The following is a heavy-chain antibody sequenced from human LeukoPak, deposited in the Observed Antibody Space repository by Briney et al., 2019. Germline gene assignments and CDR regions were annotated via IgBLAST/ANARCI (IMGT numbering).Heavy chain of an antibody. CDR3: ARDPFVQYYGSGKDYYGMDV. D-gene: IGHD3-10*01. CDR1: GYTFTSYY. CDR2: INPSGGST. J-gene: IGHJ6*02. V-gene: IGHV1-46*01. Sequence: GASVKVSCKASGYTFTSYYMHWVRQAPGQGLEWMGIINPSGGSTSYAQKFQGRVTMTRDTSTSTVYMELSSLRSEDTAVYYCARDPFVQYYGSGKDYYGMDVWGQGTTVTVSS.